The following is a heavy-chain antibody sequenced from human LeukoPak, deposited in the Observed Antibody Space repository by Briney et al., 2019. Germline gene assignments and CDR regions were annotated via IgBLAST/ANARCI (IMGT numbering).Heavy chain of an antibody. CDR1: GGSISSYY. J-gene: IGHJ3*02. CDR3: ASLIAATDAFDI. CDR2: IYYSGST. Sequence: PSETLSLTCTASGGSISSYYWNWVRQPPGKGLEWIGYIYYSGSTNYNPSLKSRVTISVDTSKNQFSLKLSSVAAADTAVYYCASLIAATDAFDIWGQGTMVTVSS. V-gene: IGHV4-59*01. D-gene: IGHD6-13*01.